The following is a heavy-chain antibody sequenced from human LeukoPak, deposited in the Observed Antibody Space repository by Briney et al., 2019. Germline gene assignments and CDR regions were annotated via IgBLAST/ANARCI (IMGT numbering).Heavy chain of an antibody. D-gene: IGHD3-22*01. J-gene: IGHJ6*02. Sequence: GGSLRLSCAASGFTFSSYGMHWVRQAPGKGLEWVAVISYDGSNKYYADSVKGRFTISRDNSKNTLYLQMNSLRAEDTAVYYCAKDIPTYYYDSSGYYNYGMDVWGQGTTVTVSS. CDR3: AKDIPTYYYDSSGYYNYGMDV. CDR1: GFTFSSYG. CDR2: ISYDGSNK. V-gene: IGHV3-30*18.